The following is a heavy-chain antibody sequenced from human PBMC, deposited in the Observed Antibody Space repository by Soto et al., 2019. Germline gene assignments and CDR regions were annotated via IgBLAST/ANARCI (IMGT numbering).Heavy chain of an antibody. CDR1: GYTFTSYA. Sequence: QVQLVQSGAEVKKPGASVKVSCKASGYTFTSYAMHWVRQAPGQRLARMGWINAGNGTTKYSQKFQGRVTITRDTAASTAYTELGSLRCDDTAVYYCARNGGDYDYDWGSYRSEQYTGWFDPWGQGTLVTDSS. CDR2: INAGNGTT. J-gene: IGHJ5*02. V-gene: IGHV1-3*01. D-gene: IGHD3-16*02. CDR3: ARNGGDYDYDWGSYRSEQYTGWFDP.